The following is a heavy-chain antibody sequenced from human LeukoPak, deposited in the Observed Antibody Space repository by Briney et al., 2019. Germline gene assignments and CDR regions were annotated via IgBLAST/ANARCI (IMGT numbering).Heavy chain of an antibody. CDR1: GGSVSGYDNY. CDR3: ARGFLGGFAELDY. D-gene: IGHD3-3*01. V-gene: IGHV4-30-4*02. Sequence: PSEALSLTCTVSGGSVSGYDNYWSWIRQPPGKGLEWIGYIYYSGSTYYNPSLKSRVTISVDTSKNQFSLKLSSVTAADTAVYYCARGFLGGFAELDYWGQGTLVTVSS. J-gene: IGHJ4*02. CDR2: IYYSGST.